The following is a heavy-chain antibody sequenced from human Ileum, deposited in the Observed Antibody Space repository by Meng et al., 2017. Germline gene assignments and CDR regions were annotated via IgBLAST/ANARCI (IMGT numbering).Heavy chain of an antibody. CDR1: GDSISSRDW. J-gene: IGHJ4*02. V-gene: IGHV4-4*02. D-gene: IGHD2-21*01. CDR3: VRNEGYSLGD. Sequence: QVQLPDAGPGLVKPSGTLSLTCAVSGDSISSRDWWSWVRQPPGKGLEWIGEISQESGRTNYNPSLKSRVTISLDKSKNQFSLNLNSVTAADTAVYYCVRNEGYSLGDWGQGTLVTVSS. CDR2: ISQESGRT.